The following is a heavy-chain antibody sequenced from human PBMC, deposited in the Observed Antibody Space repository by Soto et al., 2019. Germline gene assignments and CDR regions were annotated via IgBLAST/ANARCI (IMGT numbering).Heavy chain of an antibody. CDR2: ISYDGSNK. CDR3: AKVQYGDPFDY. V-gene: IGHV3-30*18. D-gene: IGHD4-17*01. CDR1: GFTFSSYG. J-gene: IGHJ4*02. Sequence: GGSLRLSCAASGFTFSSYGMHWVRQAPGKGLEWVAVISYDGSNKYYADSVKGRFTISRDNSKNTLYLQMNSPRAEDTAVYYCAKVQYGDPFDYWGQGTLVTVSS.